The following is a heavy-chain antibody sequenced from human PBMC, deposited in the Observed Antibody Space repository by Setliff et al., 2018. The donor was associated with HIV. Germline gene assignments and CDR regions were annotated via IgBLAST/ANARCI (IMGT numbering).Heavy chain of an antibody. J-gene: IGHJ3*02. CDR3: ARDPCLVHTITCSLDI. V-gene: IGHV1-3*01. Sequence: ASVKVSCKAFGYTFSTNAIHWVRQAPGQRLEWMGYINAGDDNTRYSQKFQGRVTITRDTSASTAYMDLNSLRSEDTAVYYCARDPCLVHTITCSLDIWGQGTMVTVSS. D-gene: IGHD5-12*01. CDR1: GYTFSTNA. CDR2: INAGDDNT.